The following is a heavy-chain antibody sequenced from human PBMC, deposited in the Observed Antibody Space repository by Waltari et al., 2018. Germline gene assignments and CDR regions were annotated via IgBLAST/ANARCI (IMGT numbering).Heavy chain of an antibody. CDR3: ARVKGYTNHFDY. J-gene: IGHJ4*02. D-gene: IGHD5-12*01. V-gene: IGHV4-34*01. Sequence: QVQIQQWGAGLLKPSETLSLTCAVYGGSFSDYYWSWIRQPPGKGLEWIGEINHSGDTNYYPSLMSRVTKSVDAAKNHVSLKLSSVTAADTAVYYCARVKGYTNHFDYWGQGSLVTVSS. CDR2: INHSGDT. CDR1: GGSFSDYY.